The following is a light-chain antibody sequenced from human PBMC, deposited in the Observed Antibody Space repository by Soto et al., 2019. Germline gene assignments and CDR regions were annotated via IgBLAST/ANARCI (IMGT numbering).Light chain of an antibody. CDR1: SANIGSNT. CDR3: AAWDDSLNGWV. CDR2: SNN. J-gene: IGLJ3*02. Sequence: QSVLTQPPSAAGTPGQRVTISWSXISANIGSNTVNWYQQLPGTAPKLLIYSNNQRPSGVPDRFSGSKSGTSASLAISGLQSEDEADYYCAAWDDSLNGWVFGGGTKVTVL. V-gene: IGLV1-44*01.